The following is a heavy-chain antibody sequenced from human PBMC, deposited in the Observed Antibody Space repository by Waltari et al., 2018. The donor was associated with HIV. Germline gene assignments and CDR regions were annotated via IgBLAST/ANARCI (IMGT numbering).Heavy chain of an antibody. CDR2: ILPIFGVS. D-gene: IGHD3-10*01. CDR3: ARDLGAGSLRGTL. Sequence: QVQLVQSGAEVKKPGSSVKVSCEASGGTFSTYPISWVRQAPGQGLEWMGGILPIFGVSNYARKFQGRVTITADESTSTAYMELSSLRSEDTAVYYCARDLGAGSLRGTLWGQGTLVIVSS. V-gene: IGHV1-69*01. J-gene: IGHJ4*02. CDR1: GGTFSTYP.